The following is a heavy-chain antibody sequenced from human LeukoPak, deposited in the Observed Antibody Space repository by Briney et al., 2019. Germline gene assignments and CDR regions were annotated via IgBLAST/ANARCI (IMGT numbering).Heavy chain of an antibody. CDR1: GYTFTSYY. Sequence: ASVKVSCKASGYTFTSYYMHWVRQAPGQGLEWMGRINPNSGGTNYAQKFQGRVTMTRDTSISTAYMELSRLRSDDTAVYYCARDWDIYCSSTSCYTASDYWGQGTLVTVSS. CDR3: ARDWDIYCSSTSCYTASDY. V-gene: IGHV1-2*06. J-gene: IGHJ4*02. D-gene: IGHD2-2*02. CDR2: INPNSGGT.